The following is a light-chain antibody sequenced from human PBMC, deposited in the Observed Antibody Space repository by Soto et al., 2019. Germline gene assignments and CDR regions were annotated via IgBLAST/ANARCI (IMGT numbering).Light chain of an antibody. Sequence: IVMTQSPATLSAPPVQTATLSCRASKSVSNSVDWYQQKPGQAHRPLLYGASTRATGIPARFSGSGSGTEFTLSISRLQSEDSAVYYCQQHHNWTPITCGQGTRVEIK. CDR3: QQHHNWTPIT. V-gene: IGKV3D-15*01. CDR2: GAS. CDR1: KSVSNS. J-gene: IGKJ5*01.